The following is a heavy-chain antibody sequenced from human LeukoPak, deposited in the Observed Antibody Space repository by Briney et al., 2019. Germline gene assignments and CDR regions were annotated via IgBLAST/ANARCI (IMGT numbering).Heavy chain of an antibody. D-gene: IGHD5-18*01. CDR1: GYSINGGYY. V-gene: IGHV4-38-2*02. Sequence: SETLSLTCSVSGYSINGGYYWGWIRQPPGQGLEWIGVIYQSGATDSNPSLKSRLTISVDTSKNQFSLKLNSVTAEDTAVYYCARGAYSYVGYFDYWGQGTLVTVSS. J-gene: IGHJ4*02. CDR3: ARGAYSYVGYFDY. CDR2: IYQSGAT.